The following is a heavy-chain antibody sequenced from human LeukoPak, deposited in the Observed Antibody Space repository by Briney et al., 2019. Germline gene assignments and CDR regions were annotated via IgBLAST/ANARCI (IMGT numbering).Heavy chain of an antibody. CDR2: INPNSGGT. V-gene: IGHV1-2*06. Sequence: ASVKVSCKASGYTFTGYYMHWVRQAPGQGLEWMGRINPNSGGTNYAQKFQGRVTITTDESTSTAYMELSSLRSEDTAVYYCAGAAAGNWRYFDYWGQGTLVTVSS. CDR3: AGAAAGNWRYFDY. J-gene: IGHJ4*02. D-gene: IGHD6-13*01. CDR1: GYTFTGYY.